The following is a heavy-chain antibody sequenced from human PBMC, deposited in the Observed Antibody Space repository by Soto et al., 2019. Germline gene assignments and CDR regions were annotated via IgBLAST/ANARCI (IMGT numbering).Heavy chain of an antibody. CDR3: ARVGCSSTSCYWDYYYYGMDV. CDR2: IIPIFGTA. D-gene: IGHD2-2*01. J-gene: IGHJ6*02. CDR1: GGTFSSYA. V-gene: IGHV1-69*06. Sequence: QVQLVQSGAEVKKPGSSVKVSCKASGGTFSSYAISWVRQAPGQGLEWMGGIIPIFGTANYAQKFQGRVTITADKSTGTAYMELSSQRSEDTAVYYCARVGCSSTSCYWDYYYYGMDVWGQGTTVTVSS.